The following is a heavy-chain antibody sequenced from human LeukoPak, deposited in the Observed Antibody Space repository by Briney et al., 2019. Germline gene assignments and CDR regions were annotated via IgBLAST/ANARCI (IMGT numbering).Heavy chain of an antibody. J-gene: IGHJ6*02. CDR1: AFTFTSYT. CDR2: ITRSRTYI. D-gene: IGHD2-15*01. Sequence: GGSLRLSCAASAFTFTSYTMNWVRQAPGKGLEWVSAITRSRTYIYYAESVRGRFTVSRDNAKNSVYLQMNSLRAEDTGVYYCARDPTPRYCSGGSCYTHYGMDVWGQGTTVTVSS. V-gene: IGHV3-21*06. CDR3: ARDPTPRYCSGGSCYTHYGMDV.